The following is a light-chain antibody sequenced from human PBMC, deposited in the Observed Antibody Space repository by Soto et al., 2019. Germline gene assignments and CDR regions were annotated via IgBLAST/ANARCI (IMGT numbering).Light chain of an antibody. CDR2: EVS. Sequence: DLGGYNYVSWYQQHPGKAPKLMIYEVSNRPSGVSNRFSGSKSGNTASLTISGLQAEDEADYYCSSYTSSSTLYVFGTGTKVTVL. J-gene: IGLJ1*01. V-gene: IGLV2-14*01. CDR1: DLGGYNY. CDR3: SSYTSSSTLYV.